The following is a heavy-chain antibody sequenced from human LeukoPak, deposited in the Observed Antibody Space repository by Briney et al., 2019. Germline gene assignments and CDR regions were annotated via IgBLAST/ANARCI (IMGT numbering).Heavy chain of an antibody. CDR1: GFTFDDYG. Sequence: PGRSLRLSCAASGFTFDDYGMHWVRHAPGKGLEWVSTISWNSASVGYVDSVKGRFTISRDNAKKTLYLQMNSLRPEDTALYYCAKDYGYSSSWYDYWGQGTLVTVSS. J-gene: IGHJ4*02. CDR3: AKDYGYSSSWYDY. D-gene: IGHD6-13*01. CDR2: ISWNSASV. V-gene: IGHV3-9*01.